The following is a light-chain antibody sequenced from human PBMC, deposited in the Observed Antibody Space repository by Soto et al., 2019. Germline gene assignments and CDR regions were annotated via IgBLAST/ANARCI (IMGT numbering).Light chain of an antibody. J-gene: IGKJ5*01. Sequence: EVVLTQSPATLSMSPGDSATLSCRASQSVSSNFAWYHQKPGQAPRLLIYGASTRATGIPARFSGSGSGTEFTLTISSLQSEDFAVYYCQQYNDWPLTFGQGTRLEIK. CDR1: QSVSSN. V-gene: IGKV3-15*01. CDR3: QQYNDWPLT. CDR2: GAS.